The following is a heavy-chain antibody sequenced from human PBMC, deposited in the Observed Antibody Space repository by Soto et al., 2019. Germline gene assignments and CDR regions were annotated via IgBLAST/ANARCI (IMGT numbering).Heavy chain of an antibody. Sequence: GGSLRLSCAASGFPFISYGMHWVRQAPGKGREWVAGISYEGSNKYYADSVKGRVTISRDNSENTLYLQMNSLRAEATAVHYCAKDMAAAGTYYYYMDVWGKGTTVTVSS. J-gene: IGHJ6*03. V-gene: IGHV3-30*18. D-gene: IGHD6-13*01. CDR1: GFPFISYG. CDR2: ISYEGSNK. CDR3: AKDMAAAGTYYYYMDV.